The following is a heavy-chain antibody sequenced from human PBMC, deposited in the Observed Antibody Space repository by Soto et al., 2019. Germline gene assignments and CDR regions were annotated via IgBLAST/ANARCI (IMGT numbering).Heavy chain of an antibody. Sequence: SETLSLTCTVSGGSISSYYWSWIRQPAGKGLEWIGRIYTSGSTNYNPSLKSRVTMSVDTSKNQFSLKLSSVTTADTAVYYCARVIYTSGYSYGYLDYWGQGTLVTVSS. J-gene: IGHJ4*02. D-gene: IGHD5-18*01. CDR2: IYTSGST. CDR3: ARVIYTSGYSYGYLDY. V-gene: IGHV4-4*07. CDR1: GGSISSYY.